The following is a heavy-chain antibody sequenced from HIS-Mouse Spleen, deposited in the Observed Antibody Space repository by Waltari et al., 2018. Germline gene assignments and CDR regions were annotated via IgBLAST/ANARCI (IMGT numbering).Heavy chain of an antibody. J-gene: IGHJ2*01. CDR2: IYYSGST. D-gene: IGHD6-13*01. Sequence: QLQLQESGPGLVKPSETLSLTCTVPGGSISSCSYYRGWIRQPPGKGLEWIGSIYYSGSTYYNPSLKSRVTISVDTSKNQFSLKLSSVTAADTAVYYCAREIPYSSSWYDWYFDLWGRGTLVTVSS. CDR1: GGSISSCSYY. V-gene: IGHV4-39*07. CDR3: AREIPYSSSWYDWYFDL.